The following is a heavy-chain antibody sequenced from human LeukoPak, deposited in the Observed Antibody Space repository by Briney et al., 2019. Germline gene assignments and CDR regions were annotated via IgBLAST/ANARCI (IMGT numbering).Heavy chain of an antibody. CDR1: GGTFSSYA. Sequence: ASVKVSCKASGGTFSSYAISWVRQAPGQGLEWMGRIIPILGIANYAQKFQGRVTITADKSTSTAYMELSSLRSEDTAVYYCARDVMDYYDSSGYHDAFDIWGQGTMVTVSS. CDR3: ARDVMDYYDSSGYHDAFDI. D-gene: IGHD3-22*01. V-gene: IGHV1-69*04. CDR2: IIPILGIA. J-gene: IGHJ3*02.